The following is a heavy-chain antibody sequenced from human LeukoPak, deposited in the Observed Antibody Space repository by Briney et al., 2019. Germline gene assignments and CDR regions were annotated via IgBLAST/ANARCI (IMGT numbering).Heavy chain of an antibody. Sequence: PSETLSLTCAVYGGSFSGYYWSWIRQPPGKGLEWIGEINHSGSTNYNPSLKSRVTISVDTSKNQFSLKLSSVTAADTAVYYCARGSDSSPDYWGQGTLVTVSS. CDR1: GGSFSGYY. D-gene: IGHD6-13*01. J-gene: IGHJ4*02. CDR2: INHSGST. CDR3: ARGSDSSPDY. V-gene: IGHV4-34*01.